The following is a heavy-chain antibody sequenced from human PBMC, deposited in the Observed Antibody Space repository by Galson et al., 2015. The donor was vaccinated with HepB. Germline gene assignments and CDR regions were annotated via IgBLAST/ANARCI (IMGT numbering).Heavy chain of an antibody. CDR2: IKSKTDGGTT. D-gene: IGHD4-17*01. Sequence: LRLSCAASGFTFSNAWMSWVRQAPGKGLEWVGRIKSKTDGGTTDNAAPVKGRFTISRDDSKNTLYLQMNSLKTEDTAVYYCTTLRGYGDYSSRWYFDLWGRGTLVTVSS. J-gene: IGHJ2*01. CDR1: GFTFSNAW. CDR3: TTLRGYGDYSSRWYFDL. V-gene: IGHV3-15*01.